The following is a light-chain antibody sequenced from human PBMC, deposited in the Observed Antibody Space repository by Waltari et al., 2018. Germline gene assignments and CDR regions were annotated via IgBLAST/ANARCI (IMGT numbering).Light chain of an antibody. J-gene: IGKJ1*01. CDR1: QSVGKY. V-gene: IGKV3-20*01. CDR3: QMYVNLPAT. Sequence: EIVLTQSPGTLSLSPGERATLSCRASQSVGKYLAWYQQKPGQAPRLRIYHTSTRATGIPDRFSGSGSGTDFSLTISRLEPEDFAVYHCQMYVNLPATFGQGTKVEI. CDR2: HTS.